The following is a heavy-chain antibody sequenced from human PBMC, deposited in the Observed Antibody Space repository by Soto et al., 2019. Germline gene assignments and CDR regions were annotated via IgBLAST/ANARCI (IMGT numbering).Heavy chain of an antibody. Sequence: ILSCAASGFTFSSYAMSWVRQAPGKGLEWVSTISSSGPNTYYADSVKGRFTISRDNSKNTLYLQMNSLRADDTAVHYCAKDPQSSGWSYNWFDPWGQGTLVTVSS. J-gene: IGHJ5*02. D-gene: IGHD6-19*01. CDR3: AKDPQSSGWSYNWFDP. V-gene: IGHV3-23*01. CDR1: GFTFSSYA. CDR2: ISSSGPNT.